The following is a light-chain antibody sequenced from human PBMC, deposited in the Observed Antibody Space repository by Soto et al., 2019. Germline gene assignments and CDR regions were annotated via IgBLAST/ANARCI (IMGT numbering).Light chain of an antibody. Sequence: DIQMTQSPSTLSVSVGDRVTITCRASQSISRYLGWYQQKPGKAPNLLIYDVSILESGVPSRFSGSGSGTEFTLTISSLQPDDFATYYCQQYNSYPWTFGQGTKVDIK. CDR3: QQYNSYPWT. J-gene: IGKJ1*01. CDR1: QSISRY. V-gene: IGKV1-5*01. CDR2: DVS.